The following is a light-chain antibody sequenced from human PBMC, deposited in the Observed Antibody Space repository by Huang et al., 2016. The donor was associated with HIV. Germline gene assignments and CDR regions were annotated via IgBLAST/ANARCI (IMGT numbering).Light chain of an antibody. CDR2: GVS. J-gene: IGKJ1*01. CDR3: QQYNDWPLT. CDR1: QSLSSH. V-gene: IGKV3-15*01. Sequence: EIVMTQSPATLSVSPGERVTLSCRASQSLSSHLAWDQQKRGQAPRLLIYGVSTRATDIPARFSGSGSGTDFTLTINSLQSEDFATYYCQQYNDWPLTFGQGTEVEIK.